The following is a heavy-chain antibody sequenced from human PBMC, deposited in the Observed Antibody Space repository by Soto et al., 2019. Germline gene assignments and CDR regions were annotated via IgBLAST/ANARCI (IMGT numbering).Heavy chain of an antibody. CDR1: GFTFDDYA. V-gene: IGHV3-9*01. CDR2: ISWNSGSI. CDR3: AKGGRFLEWLSRDYFDY. J-gene: IGHJ4*02. D-gene: IGHD3-3*01. Sequence: GGSLRLSCAASGFTFDDYAMHWVRQAPGKGLEWVSGISWNSGSIGYADSVKGRFTISRDNAKNSLYLQMNSLRAEDTALYYCAKGGRFLEWLSRDYFDYWGQGTLVTVSS.